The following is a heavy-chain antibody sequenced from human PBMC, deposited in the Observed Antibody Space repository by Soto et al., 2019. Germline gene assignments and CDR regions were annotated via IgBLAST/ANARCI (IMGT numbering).Heavy chain of an antibody. CDR3: VKPGSYSYYFAY. CDR2: ISSNGGST. CDR1: GFTFGPQA. D-gene: IGHD1-26*01. V-gene: IGHV3-64D*06. Sequence: GGSLRLSCAASGFTFGPQAMHWVRQAPGKGLEYVSAISSNGGSTYYADSVKGRFTISRDNSKNTLYLQMSSLRAEDTAVYYCVKPGSYSYYFAYWGQGTLVTVSS. J-gene: IGHJ4*02.